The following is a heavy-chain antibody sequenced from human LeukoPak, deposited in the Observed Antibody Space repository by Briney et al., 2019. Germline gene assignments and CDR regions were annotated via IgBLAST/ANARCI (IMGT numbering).Heavy chain of an antibody. CDR3: AKDFIAVAGTFYYYYMDV. J-gene: IGHJ6*03. CDR1: GLFVSSDY. D-gene: IGHD6-19*01. V-gene: IGHV3-53*05. Sequence: GGSLRLSCAVSGLFVSSDYMTWVRQAPEKGLEWVSLIYSGGKTYYTDSVKGRFTISRDNSKNTLYLQMNSLRAEDTAVYYCAKDFIAVAGTFYYYYMDVWGKGTTVTISS. CDR2: IYSGGKT.